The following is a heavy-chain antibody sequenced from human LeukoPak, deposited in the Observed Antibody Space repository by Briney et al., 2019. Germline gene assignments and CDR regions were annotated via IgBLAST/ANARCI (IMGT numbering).Heavy chain of an antibody. CDR2: IYTSGST. J-gene: IGHJ4*02. CDR3: ARERWGYSYGYGTYYFGY. Sequence: SETLSLTCTVSGGSISSYYWSWIRQPAGKGLEWIGRIYTSGSTNYNPSLKSRVTMSVDTSKNQFSLKLSSVTAADTAVYYCARERWGYSYGYGTYYFGYWGQGTLVTVSS. CDR1: GGSISSYY. D-gene: IGHD5-18*01. V-gene: IGHV4-4*07.